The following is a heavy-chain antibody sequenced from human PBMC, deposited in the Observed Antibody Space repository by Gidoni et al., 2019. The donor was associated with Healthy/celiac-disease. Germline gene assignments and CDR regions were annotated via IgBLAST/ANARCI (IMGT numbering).Heavy chain of an antibody. CDR2: ISGSGGST. J-gene: IGHJ4*02. CDR3: AKARYGSRGSGWAVDY. V-gene: IGHV3-23*01. Sequence: EVQLLESGGGLVQPGGSLILSCAASGFPFRSYAMSWVRQAPGKGLEWVSAISGSGGSTYYADSVKGRFTISRDNSKNTLYLKMNSLRAEDTAVYYCAKARYGSRGSGWAVDYWGQGTLVTVSS. D-gene: IGHD6-19*01. CDR1: GFPFRSYA.